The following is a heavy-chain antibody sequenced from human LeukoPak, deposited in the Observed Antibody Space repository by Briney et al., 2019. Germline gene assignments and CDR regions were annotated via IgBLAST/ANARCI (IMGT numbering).Heavy chain of an antibody. CDR2: ISSSSTYI. CDR1: GFTFSSYS. CDR3: AITTLQSSFDS. J-gene: IGHJ4*02. Sequence: PGGSLRLSCAASGFTFSSYSLNWVRRAPGKGLEWVSSISSSSTYIYYADSVKGRFTISRDNAKNSLYLQMNSLRAEDTAVYYCAITTLQSSFDSWGRGTLVTVSS. D-gene: IGHD4-11*01. V-gene: IGHV3-21*01.